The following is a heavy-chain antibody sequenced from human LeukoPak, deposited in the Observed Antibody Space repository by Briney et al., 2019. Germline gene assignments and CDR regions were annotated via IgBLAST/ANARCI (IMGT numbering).Heavy chain of an antibody. CDR2: ISFDGVNT. V-gene: IGHV3-30*04. CDR1: GFTFSTYA. Sequence: GGSLRLSCAASGFTFSTYAIHWVRQAPGKGLEWVAVISFDGVNTFYADSVKGRFTISRDNSNNTVYLQMNNLRPEDTAVFNCARGQGYESYYYMDVWGKGTTVSVSS. CDR3: ARGQGYESYYYMDV. D-gene: IGHD2-2*01. J-gene: IGHJ6*03.